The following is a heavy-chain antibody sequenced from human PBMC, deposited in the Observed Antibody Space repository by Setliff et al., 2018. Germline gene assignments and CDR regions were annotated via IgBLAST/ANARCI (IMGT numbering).Heavy chain of an antibody. J-gene: IGHJ3*02. Sequence: PSETLSLTCPVSGGSISSGGYYGSWIRQHPGKGLEWIGYIYYSGSTYYNLSLKSPVTISLDTSKNQFSLQLSSVTAADTAVYYCARDRRIVGARHAFDIWGQGTMVTVSS. V-gene: IGHV4-31*01. CDR1: GGSISSGGYY. CDR2: IYYSGST. D-gene: IGHD1-26*01. CDR3: ARDRRIVGARHAFDI.